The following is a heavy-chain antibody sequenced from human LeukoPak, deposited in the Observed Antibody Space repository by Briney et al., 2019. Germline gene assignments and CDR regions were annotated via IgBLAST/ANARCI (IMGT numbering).Heavy chain of an antibody. Sequence: EASVTVSCKASGYTFTSYDINWVRQATGQGLEWMGWMNPNSGNTGYAQKFQGRVTMTRNTSISTAYMELSSLRSGDTAVYYCARDGVKEMAPHWGQGTLVTVSS. J-gene: IGHJ4*02. CDR1: GYTFTSYD. V-gene: IGHV1-8*01. CDR2: MNPNSGNT. D-gene: IGHD5-24*01. CDR3: ARDGVKEMAPH.